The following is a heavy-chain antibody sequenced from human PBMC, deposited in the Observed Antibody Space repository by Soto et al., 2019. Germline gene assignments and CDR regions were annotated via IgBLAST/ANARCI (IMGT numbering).Heavy chain of an antibody. V-gene: IGHV4-30-4*01. CDR3: ARGYCDSTSCYYFDS. CDR2: IYYSGST. Sequence: KASETLSLTCTVSGGSISSGDYYWSWIRQPPGKGLEWIGYIYYSGSTNNNPSLRSRVTMSVDTSKNQFSLRLTSVTAADTAVYYCARGYCDSTSCYYFDSWGQGALVTVSS. D-gene: IGHD2-2*01. CDR1: GGSISSGDYY. J-gene: IGHJ4*02.